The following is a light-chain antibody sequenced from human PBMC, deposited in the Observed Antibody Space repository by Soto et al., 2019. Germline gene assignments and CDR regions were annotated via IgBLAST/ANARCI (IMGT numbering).Light chain of an antibody. CDR2: EVR. Sequence: QSVLTQPASVSGSPGQSITISCTGTSSDVGGYNYVSWYQQHPGKAPKLMIYEVRNRPSGVSNRVSGSKSGNTASLTISGLQAEDEADYYCSSYTSSSHVVFGGGTKVTVL. V-gene: IGLV2-14*01. J-gene: IGLJ2*01. CDR3: SSYTSSSHVV. CDR1: SSDVGGYNY.